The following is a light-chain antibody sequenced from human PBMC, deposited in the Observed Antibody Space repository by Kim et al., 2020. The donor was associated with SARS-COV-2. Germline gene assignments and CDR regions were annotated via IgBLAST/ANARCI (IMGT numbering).Light chain of an antibody. V-gene: IGKV3-15*01. CDR2: GAS. CDR3: QQYSDWPRA. CDR1: QSVSSN. Sequence: SVSPGERAPLSCRASQSVSSNLAWYQQRPGQAPRLLIHGASTRATGVPARFSGSGSGTEFTLTISSLQSEDFAVYYCQQYSDWPRAFGQGTKLEI. J-gene: IGKJ2*01.